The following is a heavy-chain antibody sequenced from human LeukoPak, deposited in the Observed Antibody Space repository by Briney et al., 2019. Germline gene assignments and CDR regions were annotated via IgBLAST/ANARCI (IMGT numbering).Heavy chain of an antibody. J-gene: IGHJ3*02. CDR1: GVSISSYY. V-gene: IGHV4-59*01. CDR2: IYYSGST. D-gene: IGHD5-18*01. CDR3: ARERYSYGQRDAVDI. Sequence: SETLSLTCTVSGVSISSYYWSWIRQPPGKGLEWIGYIYYSGSTNYNPSLKSRVTISVDTSKNQFSLKLSSVTAADTAVYYCARERYSYGQRDAVDIWGPGTMVTVSS.